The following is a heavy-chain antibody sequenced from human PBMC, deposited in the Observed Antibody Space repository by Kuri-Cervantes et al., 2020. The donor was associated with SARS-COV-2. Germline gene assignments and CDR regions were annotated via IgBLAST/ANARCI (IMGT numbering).Heavy chain of an antibody. Sequence: ASVKVSCKASGYTFTSYGISWVRQAPGRGLEWMGWISAYNGNTNYAQKLQGRVTMTTDTSTSTAYMELRSLRSDDTAVYYCARDLEFLEWLLPSLLDYWGQGTLVTVSS. CDR3: ARDLEFLEWLLPSLLDY. V-gene: IGHV1-18*01. J-gene: IGHJ4*02. CDR1: GYTFTSYG. CDR2: ISAYNGNT. D-gene: IGHD3-3*01.